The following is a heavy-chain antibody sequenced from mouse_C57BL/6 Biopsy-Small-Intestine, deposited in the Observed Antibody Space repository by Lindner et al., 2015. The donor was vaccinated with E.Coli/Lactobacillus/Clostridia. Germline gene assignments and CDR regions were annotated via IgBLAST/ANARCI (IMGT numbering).Heavy chain of an antibody. CDR1: GYAFSSSW. D-gene: IGHD1-1*01. CDR2: IYLGDGDT. CDR3: ARFDYGSSSYFDV. V-gene: IGHV1-82*01. Sequence: VQLQESGPELVKPGASVKISCKASGYAFSSSWMNWVKQRPGKGLEWIGRIYLGDGDTNYNGKFKGKATLTADKSSSTAYMQLSSLTSEDSAVYFCARFDYGSSSYFDVWGTGTTVTVSS. J-gene: IGHJ1*03.